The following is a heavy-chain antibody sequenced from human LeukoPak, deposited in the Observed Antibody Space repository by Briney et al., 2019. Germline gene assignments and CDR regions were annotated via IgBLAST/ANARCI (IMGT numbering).Heavy chain of an antibody. D-gene: IGHD1-7*01. J-gene: IGHJ6*03. V-gene: IGHV4-59*11. CDR2: IYYSGST. CDR1: GGSISSHY. CDR3: ARVTTGTTGYYYYYYYMHV. Sequence: SETLSLTCTVSGGSISSHYWSWIWQPPGKGLEWIGYIYYSGSTNYNPSLKSRVTISVATSKYQFSLKLSSVTAADTAVYYCARVTTGTTGYYYYYYYMHVWGKGTTVTVSS.